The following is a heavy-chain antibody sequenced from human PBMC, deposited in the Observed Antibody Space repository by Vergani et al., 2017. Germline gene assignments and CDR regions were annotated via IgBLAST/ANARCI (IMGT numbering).Heavy chain of an antibody. CDR1: GFTFTNFA. CDR2: ISGSGGFT. J-gene: IGHJ4*02. V-gene: IGHV3-23*01. D-gene: IGHD5-12*01. Sequence: EVQLLESGGNLVQPGGSLRLSCAASGFTFTNFAMTWVRQAPGEGLEWVSGISGSGGFTYYADSVKGRFTISRDNSKNTMFLQMNNLRAEDTAVYYCAKDEWLRYFDYWGQGTLVTVSS. CDR3: AKDEWLRYFDY.